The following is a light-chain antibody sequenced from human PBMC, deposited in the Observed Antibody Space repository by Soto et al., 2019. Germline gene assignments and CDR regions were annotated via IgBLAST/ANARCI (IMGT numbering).Light chain of an antibody. Sequence: IQMTQSPSSLSASVGDRVTITCRASQAISSALAWYQQKPGKPPKLLIYDASTLQSGVPSRFSGTAAGTTVIPTTISLQPDEDATDYCQHHYGNSRTFGQGTKVDIK. CDR2: DAS. CDR1: QAISSA. J-gene: IGKJ1*01. V-gene: IGKV1-13*02. CDR3: QHHYGNSRT.